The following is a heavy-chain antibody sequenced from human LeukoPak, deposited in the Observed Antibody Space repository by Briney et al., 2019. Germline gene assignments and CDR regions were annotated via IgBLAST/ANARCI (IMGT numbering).Heavy chain of an antibody. CDR1: GGSISSSTYY. Sequence: PSETLSLTCTVSGGSISSSTYYWDWIRQPPGKGLEWIGSIYYSGSTYYNPSLKSRVTISVDTSKNQFSLKLSSVTAADTAVYYCARDPSALLWFGSRGKWFDPWGQGTLVTVSS. CDR2: IYYSGST. J-gene: IGHJ5*02. V-gene: IGHV4-39*07. D-gene: IGHD3-10*01. CDR3: ARDPSALLWFGSRGKWFDP.